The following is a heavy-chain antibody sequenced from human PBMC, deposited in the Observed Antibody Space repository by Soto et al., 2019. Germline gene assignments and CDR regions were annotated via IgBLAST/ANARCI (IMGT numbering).Heavy chain of an antibody. V-gene: IGHV1-8*01. J-gene: IGHJ6*03. D-gene: IGHD6-19*01. CDR1: GYTFMSYD. CDR3: ASRTVYSSGWTLTAYNYYYYMDV. Sequence: ASVQVYSKASGYTFMSYDINWVRHATRQGIEWMGWMNPNSGNTGYAQKFQGRVTMTRNTSISTAYMELSSLRSEDTAVYYCASRTVYSSGWTLTAYNYYYYMDVWGKGTTVTVSS. CDR2: MNPNSGNT.